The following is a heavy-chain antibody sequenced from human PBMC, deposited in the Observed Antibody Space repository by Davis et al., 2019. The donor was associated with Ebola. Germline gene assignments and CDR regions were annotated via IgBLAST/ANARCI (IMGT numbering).Heavy chain of an antibody. CDR3: FLAVAGFDY. Sequence: MPSETLSLTCTVSGGSISSSSYYWGWIRQPPGKGLEWIGSIYYSGSTYYNPSLKSRVTISVDTSKNQFSLKLSSVTAADTAVYYCFLAVAGFDYWGQGTLVTVSS. V-gene: IGHV4-39*01. D-gene: IGHD6-19*01. J-gene: IGHJ4*02. CDR1: GGSISSSSYY. CDR2: IYYSGST.